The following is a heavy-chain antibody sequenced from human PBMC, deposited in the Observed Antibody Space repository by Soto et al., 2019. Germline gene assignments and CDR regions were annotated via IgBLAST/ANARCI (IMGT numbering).Heavy chain of an antibody. CDR2: IYHSGST. D-gene: IGHD6-19*01. CDR1: GGSISSSNW. V-gene: IGHV4-4*02. CDR3: ARDMGGSGRNFDY. Sequence: PSETLSLTCAVSGGSISSSNWWSWVRQPPGKGLEWIGEIYHSGSTNYNPSLKSRVTISVDKSKNQFSLKLSSVTAADTAVYYCARDMGGSGRNFDYWGQGTLVTVPQ. J-gene: IGHJ4*02.